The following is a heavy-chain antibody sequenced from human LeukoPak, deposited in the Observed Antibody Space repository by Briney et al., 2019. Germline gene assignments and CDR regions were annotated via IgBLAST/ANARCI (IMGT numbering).Heavy chain of an antibody. CDR3: AKAVGGYCTNGACYIPNWFDP. CDR2: IRYDGSNK. Sequence: GGSLRLSCAASGFTFSSYGMHWVRQAPGKGLEWVVFIRYDGSNKYYADSVKGRFTISRDNSKNTLYLQMNSLRAEDTAVYYCAKAVGGYCTNGACYIPNWFDPWGQGTLVTVSS. D-gene: IGHD2-8*01. V-gene: IGHV3-30*02. J-gene: IGHJ5*02. CDR1: GFTFSSYG.